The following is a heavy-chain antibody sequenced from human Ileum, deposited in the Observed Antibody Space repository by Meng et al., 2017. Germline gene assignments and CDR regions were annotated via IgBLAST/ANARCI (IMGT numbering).Heavy chain of an antibody. Sequence: VQLVESGGGVVQPGSSLRLSCTASGFTFSNYIMHWVRQAPGKGPEWLTAVSYDGSNEYYADSVRGRFTISRDNSKNTLYLQMNSLTPEDTAVYYCGREPSFGEHDFWGQGTLVTVSS. V-gene: IGHV3-30*01. CDR3: GREPSFGEHDF. J-gene: IGHJ4*02. CDR1: GFTFSNYI. CDR2: VSYDGSNE. D-gene: IGHD3-10*01.